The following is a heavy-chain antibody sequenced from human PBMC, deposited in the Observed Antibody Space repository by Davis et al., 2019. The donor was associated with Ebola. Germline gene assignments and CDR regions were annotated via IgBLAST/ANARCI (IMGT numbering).Heavy chain of an antibody. CDR1: GYSIRSGYH. J-gene: IGHJ2*01. CDR3: ARGRRPPNWHFDL. CDR2: IYYNGDA. V-gene: IGHV4-61*01. Sequence: SETLSLTCTVSGYSIRSGYHWGWIRQPPGRGLEYIGYIYYNGDAEYNPSLNSRVTISVDTSSNQFFLNLNSVTGADTAVYYCARGRRPPNWHFDLWGRGTLVTVSS.